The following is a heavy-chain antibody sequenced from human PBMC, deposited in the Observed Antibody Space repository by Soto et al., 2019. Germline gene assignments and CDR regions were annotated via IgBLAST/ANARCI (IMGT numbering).Heavy chain of an antibody. D-gene: IGHD3-22*01. J-gene: IGHJ4*02. V-gene: IGHV3-30*18. CDR1: GFTFSTYG. Sequence: QVQLVESGGGVVQPGRSLRLSCAASGFTFSTYGMHWVRQPPGKGLGWVAVISSDGKSEHYSDPVKGRFSISRANSKNTLSLQMNSLRVEDTAVYYCAKTITPYSGDSRGRGALVDYWRQGPLVTVSS. CDR3: AKTITPYSGDSRGRGALVDY. CDR2: ISSDGKSE.